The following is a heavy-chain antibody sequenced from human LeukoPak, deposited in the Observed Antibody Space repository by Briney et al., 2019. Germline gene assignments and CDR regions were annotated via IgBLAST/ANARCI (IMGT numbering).Heavy chain of an antibody. CDR2: ISRGSIHI. V-gene: IGHV3-21*01. CDR1: GFNLSNYG. Sequence: GGSLRLSCVVSGFNLSNYGMNWVRQAPGKGLEWVSSISRGSIHIYYGDSVKGRFTISRDNAKNSLYLQMNSLRAEDTAVYYCARVPDFWSGYYVDHWGQGTLVTVFS. CDR3: ARVPDFWSGYYVDH. D-gene: IGHD3-3*01. J-gene: IGHJ4*02.